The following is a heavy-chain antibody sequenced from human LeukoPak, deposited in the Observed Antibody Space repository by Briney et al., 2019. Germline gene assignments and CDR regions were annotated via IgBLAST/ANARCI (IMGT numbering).Heavy chain of an antibody. D-gene: IGHD3-10*01. CDR3: ARGGGGWFDP. CDR1: GFSFSSYW. Sequence: GGSLRLSCAASGFSFSSYWMSWVRQAPGKGLEWVANINQDGRHRYFVNSVEGRFSISRDNAKNSLYLQIDSLRADDTAVYYCARGGGGWFDPWGQGTLVTVSS. CDR2: INQDGRHR. V-gene: IGHV3-7*01. J-gene: IGHJ5*02.